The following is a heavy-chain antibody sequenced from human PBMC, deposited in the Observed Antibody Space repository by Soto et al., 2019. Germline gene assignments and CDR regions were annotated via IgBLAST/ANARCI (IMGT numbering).Heavy chain of an antibody. J-gene: IGHJ6*02. CDR3: AKARYSNYGVVLDV. CDR2: INAGNGNT. D-gene: IGHD4-4*01. Sequence: ASVKVSFKASGYTFTSYAMHWVRQAPGQRLEWMGWINAGNGNTKYSQKFQGRVTITRDTSASTAYMELSSLRSEDTAVYYCAKARYSNYGVVLDVWGQGTTVTVSS. V-gene: IGHV1-3*01. CDR1: GYTFTSYA.